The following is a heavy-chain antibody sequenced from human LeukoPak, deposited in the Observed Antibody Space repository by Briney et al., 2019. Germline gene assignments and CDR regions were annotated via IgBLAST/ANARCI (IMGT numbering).Heavy chain of an antibody. D-gene: IGHD3-10*01. V-gene: IGHV1-46*01. CDR1: GYTFTSYY. CDR3: AREDYFASGGTSY. Sequence: GASVKVSFKASGYTFTSYYLHWVRQAPGQGLEWMGIINPSGGSATYAQKFQGRVTMTRDTSTSTVYMELSGLRSEDTAVYYCAREDYFASGGTSYWGQGSLVTVSS. J-gene: IGHJ4*02. CDR2: INPSGGSA.